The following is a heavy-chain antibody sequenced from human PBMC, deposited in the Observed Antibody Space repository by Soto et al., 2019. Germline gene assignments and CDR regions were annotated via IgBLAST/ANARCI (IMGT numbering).Heavy chain of an antibody. J-gene: IGHJ6*02. CDR3: AASIFYYGMDV. V-gene: IGHV5-51*01. CDR2: IYPGDSDT. CDR1: GYTFTNYW. Sequence: PGESLKISCKGSGYTFTNYWIGWVRQMPGKGLEWMGIIYPGDSDTKYNPSFQGQVTISADKSITTTYLQWSSLKASDTAIYYCAASIFYYGMDVWGQGATVTVSS.